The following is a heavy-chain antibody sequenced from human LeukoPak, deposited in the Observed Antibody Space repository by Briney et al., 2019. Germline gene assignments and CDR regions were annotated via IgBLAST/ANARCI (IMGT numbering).Heavy chain of an antibody. CDR3: ASPGAYY. V-gene: IGHV3-64*01. Sequence: QPGGSLRLSGAASGFTFSSYAMHWVRQAPGKGLEYVSAISSNGGSTYYANSVKGRFTISRDNSKNTLYLQMGSLRAEDMAVYYCASPGAYYWGQGTLVTVSS. CDR2: ISSNGGST. J-gene: IGHJ4*02. CDR1: GFTFSSYA.